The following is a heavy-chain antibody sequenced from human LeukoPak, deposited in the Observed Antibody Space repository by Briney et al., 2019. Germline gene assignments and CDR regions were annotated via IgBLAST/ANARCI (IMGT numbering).Heavy chain of an antibody. CDR2: IYYSGST. Sequence: SETLSLTCTVSGGSISSGGYYWSWIRQHPGKGLEWIGYIYYSGSTYYNPSLKSRVTISVDTSKNQFSLKLSSVTAADTAVYYCARLYYDSSGYYLLFDYWGQGTLVTVSS. CDR3: ARLYYDSSGYYLLFDY. V-gene: IGHV4-31*03. CDR1: GGSISSGGYY. D-gene: IGHD3-22*01. J-gene: IGHJ4*02.